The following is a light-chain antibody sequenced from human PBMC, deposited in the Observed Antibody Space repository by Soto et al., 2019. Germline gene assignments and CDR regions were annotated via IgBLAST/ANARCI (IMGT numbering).Light chain of an antibody. J-gene: IGLJ2*01. Sequence: QSVLTQPPSVSGSPGQSVTISCTGTSSDVGSYNRVSWYQQPPGTAPKLMIYEVNNRPSGVPDRFSGSKSGNTASLTISGLQAEDEADYYCSSYTSSSLIFGGGTKLTV. CDR1: SSDVGSYNR. V-gene: IGLV2-18*02. CDR2: EVN. CDR3: SSYTSSSLI.